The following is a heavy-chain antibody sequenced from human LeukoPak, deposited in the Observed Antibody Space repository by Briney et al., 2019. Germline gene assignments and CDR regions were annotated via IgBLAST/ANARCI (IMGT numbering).Heavy chain of an antibody. Sequence: ASVKVSCKASGGTFSSYAISWVRQAPGQGLEWMGGIIPIFGTANYAQKFQGRVTITADESTSTAYMELSSLRSEDTAVYYCARGAMDIVVVPAAIKGYYYYGMDVWGQGTTVTVSS. D-gene: IGHD2-2*02. V-gene: IGHV1-69*13. CDR3: ARGAMDIVVVPAAIKGYYYYGMDV. CDR1: GGTFSSYA. CDR2: IIPIFGTA. J-gene: IGHJ6*02.